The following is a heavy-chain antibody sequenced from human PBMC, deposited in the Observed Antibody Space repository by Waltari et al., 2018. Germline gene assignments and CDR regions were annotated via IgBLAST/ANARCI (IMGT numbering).Heavy chain of an antibody. CDR2: INPSGGST. V-gene: IGHV1-46*01. J-gene: IGHJ4*02. Sequence: QVQLVQSGAEVKKPGASVKVSCKASGYTFTSYYMHWVRQAPGQGLEWMGIINPSGGSTSYAQKFQGRVTMTRDTSTSTVYMELSSLRSEDTAVYYCARVREGRRGGDLRGYSYGPLDYWGQGTLVTVSS. CDR3: ARVREGRRGGDLRGYSYGPLDY. D-gene: IGHD5-18*01. CDR1: GYTFTSYY.